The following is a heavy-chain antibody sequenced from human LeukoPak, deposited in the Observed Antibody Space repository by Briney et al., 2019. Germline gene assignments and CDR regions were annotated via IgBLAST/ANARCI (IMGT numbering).Heavy chain of an antibody. J-gene: IGHJ6*02. Sequence: SETLSLTCAVYGGSFRGDYWSWIRQPPGKGLEWIGEINHSGSTNYNPSLKSRVTISVDTSKNQFSLKLSSVTAADTAVYYCARDFFGIYYYYYGMDVWGQGTTVTVSS. CDR2: INHSGST. CDR3: ARDFFGIYYYYYGMDV. CDR1: GGSFRGDY. D-gene: IGHD3-3*01. V-gene: IGHV4-34*01.